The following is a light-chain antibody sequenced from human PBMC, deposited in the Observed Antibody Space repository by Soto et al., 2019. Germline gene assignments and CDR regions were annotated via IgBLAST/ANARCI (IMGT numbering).Light chain of an antibody. J-gene: IGLJ1*01. Sequence: QSVLTQPASVSGSPGQSITLSCTGTSSDVGGYNYVSWYQQHPGKAPKLMIYEVSNRPSGVSHRFSGSKSGNTASLTISGLRAEDEADYYCSSYTRQYTPSYVFGTGTKHTVL. V-gene: IGLV2-14*01. CDR3: SSYTRQYTPSYV. CDR1: SSDVGGYNY. CDR2: EVS.